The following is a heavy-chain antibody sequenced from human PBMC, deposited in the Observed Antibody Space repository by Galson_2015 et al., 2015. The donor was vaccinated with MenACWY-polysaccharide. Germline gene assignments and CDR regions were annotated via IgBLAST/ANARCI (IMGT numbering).Heavy chain of an antibody. CDR3: VKEADSFDV. V-gene: IGHV3-30*04. CDR2: ISDDGFST. Sequence: SLRLSCAASGFTFSTHAMHWVRQAPGKGLDWVAYISDDGFSTHNADSVKGRFTISRDNSKNTLYLQIKSLRVEDSGVFYCVKEADSFDVWGQGTMVTVSS. CDR1: GFTFSTHA. D-gene: IGHD3/OR15-3a*01. J-gene: IGHJ3*01.